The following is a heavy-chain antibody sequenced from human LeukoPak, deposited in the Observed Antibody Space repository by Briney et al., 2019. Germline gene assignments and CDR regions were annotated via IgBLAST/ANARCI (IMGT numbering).Heavy chain of an antibody. CDR3: ARDRSTRSYYYYMDV. CDR2: INPKSGGT. D-gene: IGHD2-2*01. J-gene: IGHJ6*03. V-gene: IGHV1-2*02. Sequence: ASVKVSCKASGYTFTGYYMHWVRQAPGQGLEWMGWINPKSGGTNYAQKFQGRVTMTRDTSISTAYMELSRLRSDDTAVYYCARDRSTRSYYYYMDVWGKGTTVTVSS. CDR1: GYTFTGYY.